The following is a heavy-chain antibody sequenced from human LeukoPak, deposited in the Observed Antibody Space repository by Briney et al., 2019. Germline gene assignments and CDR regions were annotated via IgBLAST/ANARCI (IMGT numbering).Heavy chain of an antibody. V-gene: IGHV3-23*01. CDR1: GFTFSSYA. D-gene: IGHD6-19*01. J-gene: IGHJ4*02. CDR2: ISGSGGST. Sequence: PGGSLRLSCAASGFTFSSYAMSWVRQAPGKGLEWVSAISGSGGSTYYADSVKGRFTISRDNSKNTLYLQMNGLRAEDTAVYYCAKDMYEYSSGWYYFDYWGQGTLVTVSS. CDR3: AKDMYEYSSGWYYFDY.